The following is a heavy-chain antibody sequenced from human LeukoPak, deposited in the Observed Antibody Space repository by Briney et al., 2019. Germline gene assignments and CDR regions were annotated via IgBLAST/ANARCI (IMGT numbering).Heavy chain of an antibody. CDR2: IYSGGST. V-gene: IGHV3-53*01. CDR3: AREGGRYFDWPRYFDY. CDR1: GFTVSSNY. Sequence: AGGSLRLSCAASGFTVSSNYMSWVRQAPGKGLEWVSVIYSGGSTYYADSVEGRFTISRDNSKNTLYLQMNSLRAEDTAVYYCAREGGRYFDWPRYFDYWGQGTLVTVSS. J-gene: IGHJ4*02. D-gene: IGHD3-9*01.